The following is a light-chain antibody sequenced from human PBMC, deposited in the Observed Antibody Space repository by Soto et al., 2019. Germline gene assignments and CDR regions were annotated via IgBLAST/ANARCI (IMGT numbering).Light chain of an antibody. Sequence: DIQMTQSPSSLSASVGDRVTITCRASQSISRYLNWYQQKPGKAPKLLIYSASTLQSGVPSRFSGSGSGTDFTLTISSLQPEDFATYYCQQVNGYPRDITFGGGTRVEI. J-gene: IGKJ4*01. V-gene: IGKV1-39*01. CDR1: QSISRY. CDR2: SAS. CDR3: QQVNGYPRDIT.